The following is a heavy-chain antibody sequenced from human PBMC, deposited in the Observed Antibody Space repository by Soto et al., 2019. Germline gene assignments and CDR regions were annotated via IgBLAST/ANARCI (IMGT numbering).Heavy chain of an antibody. Sequence: QVQLVESGGGVVQPEMSLRLYCAASGFTFSTHAMHWVRQAPGKGLEWVAMIWNDGSNQHYADSVKGRFTVSRDNSEHTVSLQMNSLRVEDTAVYYCGRDPPGSGWSLDYWGQGTLVTVSS. CDR2: IWNDGSNQ. J-gene: IGHJ4*02. V-gene: IGHV3-33*01. CDR1: GFTFSTHA. D-gene: IGHD6-19*01. CDR3: GRDPPGSGWSLDY.